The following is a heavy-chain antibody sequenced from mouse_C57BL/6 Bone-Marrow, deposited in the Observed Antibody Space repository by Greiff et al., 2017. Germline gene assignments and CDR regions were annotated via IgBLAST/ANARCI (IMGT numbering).Heavy chain of an antibody. D-gene: IGHD2-2*01. J-gene: IGHJ3*01. V-gene: IGHV5-9*01. Sequence: EVKLVESGGGLVKPGGSLKLSCAASGFTFSSYTMSWVRQTPEKRLEWVATISGGGGNTYYPDSVKGRFTISRDNAKNTLYLQMSSLRSEDTALYYCAVYGYDIAYWGQGTLVTVSA. CDR2: ISGGGGNT. CDR3: AVYGYDIAY. CDR1: GFTFSSYT.